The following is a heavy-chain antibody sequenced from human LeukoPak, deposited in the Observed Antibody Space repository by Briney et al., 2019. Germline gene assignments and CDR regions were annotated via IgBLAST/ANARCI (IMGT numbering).Heavy chain of an antibody. V-gene: IGHV4-39*07. CDR3: ARASMQSLRGYSYGFDY. D-gene: IGHD5-18*01. J-gene: IGHJ4*02. CDR2: IYYSGST. Sequence: PSETLSLTCTVSGGSISSSSYYWGWIRQPPEKGLEWIGSIYYSGSTKYNPSLKSRVTISIDKYKNQFSLSLRSMTAADTAVYYCARASMQSLRGYSYGFDYWGQGALVTVSS. CDR1: GGSISSSSYY.